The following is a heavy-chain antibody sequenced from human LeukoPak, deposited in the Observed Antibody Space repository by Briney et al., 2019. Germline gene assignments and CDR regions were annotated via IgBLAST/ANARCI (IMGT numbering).Heavy chain of an antibody. J-gene: IGHJ4*02. CDR2: IYSGGST. D-gene: IGHD3-9*01. CDR1: GFTVSSNY. Sequence: GGSLRLSCAASGFTVSSNYMSWVRQAPGKGLEWVSVIYSGGSTYYADSVKGRFTISRDNSKNTLYLQMNSLRAEDTAVYYCAGFTIFAGWGGVDYWGQGTLVTVSS. CDR3: AGFTIFAGWGGVDY. V-gene: IGHV3-53*05.